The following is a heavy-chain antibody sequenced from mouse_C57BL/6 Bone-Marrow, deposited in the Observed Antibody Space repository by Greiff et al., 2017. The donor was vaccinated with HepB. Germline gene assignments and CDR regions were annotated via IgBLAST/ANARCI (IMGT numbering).Heavy chain of an antibody. V-gene: IGHV1-18*01. CDR2: INPNNGGT. Sequence: EVKLQESGPELVKPGASVKIPCKASGYTFTDYNMDWVKQSHGKSLEWIGDINPNNGGTIYNQKFKGKATLTVDKSSSTAYMELRSLTSEDTAVYYCARVAPHFDYWGQGTTLTVSS. D-gene: IGHD1-3*01. CDR3: ARVAPHFDY. CDR1: GYTFTDYN. J-gene: IGHJ2*01.